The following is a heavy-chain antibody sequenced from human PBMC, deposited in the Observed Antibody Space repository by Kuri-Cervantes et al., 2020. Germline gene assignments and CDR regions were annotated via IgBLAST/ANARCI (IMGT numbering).Heavy chain of an antibody. CDR2: ISYDGSNK. D-gene: IGHD6-19*01. CDR1: GFTFSSYA. J-gene: IGHJ4*02. CDR3: AKAVKQWPDSYLDY. V-gene: IGHV3-30-3*01. Sequence: GESLKISCAASGFTFSSYAMHWVRQAPGKGLEWVAVISYDGSNKYYADSVKGRFTISRDDSKNTLYLQMTSLTAEDTAIYYCAKAVKQWPDSYLDYWGQGTLVTVSS.